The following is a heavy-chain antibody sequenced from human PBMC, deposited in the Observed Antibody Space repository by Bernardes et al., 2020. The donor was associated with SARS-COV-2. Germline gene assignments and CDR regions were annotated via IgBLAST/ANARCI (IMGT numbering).Heavy chain of an antibody. J-gene: IGHJ6*04. Sequence: SETLSLTCTVSGGSISSYYWSWIRQPPGKGLEWIGYIYYSGSTNYNPSLKSRVTISVDMSKNQVSLKLSSGTAADTAVFYCARGDYYYDGLDVGGKGTTVTVSS. V-gene: IGHV4-59*08. CDR1: GGSISSYY. CDR3: ARGDYYYDGLDV. CDR2: IYYSGST.